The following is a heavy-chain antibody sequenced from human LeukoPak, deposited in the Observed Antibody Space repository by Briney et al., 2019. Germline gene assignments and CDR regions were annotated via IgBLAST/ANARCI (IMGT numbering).Heavy chain of an antibody. V-gene: IGHV4-34*01. CDR1: GGSFSGYY. D-gene: IGHD2-8*01. CDR3: ARGVYYFDY. J-gene: IGHJ4*02. CDR2: INHSGST. Sequence: SETLSLTCAVYGGSFSGYYWSWIRQPPGKGLEWIGEINHSGSTNYNPSLKRRVTISVDTSKNQFSLKLSSVTVADTAVYYCARGVYYFDYWGQGTLVTVSS.